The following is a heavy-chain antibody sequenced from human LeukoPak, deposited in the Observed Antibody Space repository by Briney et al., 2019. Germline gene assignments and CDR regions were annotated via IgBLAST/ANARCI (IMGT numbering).Heavy chain of an antibody. Sequence: GGSLRLSCAASGFTFGSYAMHWVRQAPGKGLEWVAVISYDGSNKYYADSVKGRFTISRDNSKSTLYLQMNSLRAEDTAVYYCAGLGDSSGYLDYWGQGTLVTVSS. D-gene: IGHD3-22*01. CDR2: ISYDGSNK. V-gene: IGHV3-30-3*01. J-gene: IGHJ4*02. CDR1: GFTFGSYA. CDR3: AGLGDSSGYLDY.